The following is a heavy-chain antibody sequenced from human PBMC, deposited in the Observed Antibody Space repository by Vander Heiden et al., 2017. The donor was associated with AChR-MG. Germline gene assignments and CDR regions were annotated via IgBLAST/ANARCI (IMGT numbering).Heavy chain of an antibody. CDR2: LFYTGTT. Sequence: VQLQASGPRLGKPSETLSLGCNVSGVAASSGSYYWRWIRRLPGTGLAWVGYLFYTGTTGNNPSLESRVSLTLGTSTNQFFLKLKSVTAFDTAVYYCAGAKRPLSYFDYWGQGTQVTVSS. V-gene: IGHV4-61*01. J-gene: IGHJ4*02. CDR3: AGAKRPLSYFDY. CDR1: GVAASSGSYY.